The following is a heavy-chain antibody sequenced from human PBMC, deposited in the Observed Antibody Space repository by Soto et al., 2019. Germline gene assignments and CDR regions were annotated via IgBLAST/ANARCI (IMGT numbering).Heavy chain of an antibody. CDR3: ARRGSSSSNYYFDY. D-gene: IGHD6-6*01. CDR1: GYSFTSYW. V-gene: IGHV5-51*01. Sequence: GESLKISCKGSGYSFTSYWIGWVRQMPGKGLEWMGIIYPGDSDTRYRQSFQGQVTISAAKTISTGYVPWSSRKASDDAMYDCARRGSSSSNYYFDYWGQGTLVTVSS. J-gene: IGHJ4*02. CDR2: IYPGDSDT.